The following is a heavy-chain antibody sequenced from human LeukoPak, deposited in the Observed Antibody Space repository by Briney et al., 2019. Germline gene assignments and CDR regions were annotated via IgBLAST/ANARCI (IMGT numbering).Heavy chain of an antibody. Sequence: TGGSLRLSCAASGFTFSSYAMSWVRQAPGKGLEWVAVISYDGSNKYHADSVKGRFTISRDNSKNTLYLQMNSLRAEDTAVYYCARGHIVVVTAPDYWGQGTLVTVSS. J-gene: IGHJ4*02. V-gene: IGHV3-30*03. CDR2: ISYDGSNK. CDR1: GFTFSSYA. CDR3: ARGHIVVVTAPDY. D-gene: IGHD2-21*02.